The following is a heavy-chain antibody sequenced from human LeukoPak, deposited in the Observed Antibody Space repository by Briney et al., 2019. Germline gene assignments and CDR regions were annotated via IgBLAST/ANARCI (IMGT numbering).Heavy chain of an antibody. Sequence: PGGSLRLSCAASGFTFSDYYMSWIRQAPGKGLEWVSYISSSGSTIYYADSVKGRFTISRDNAKNSLYLQMNSLRAEDTAVYYCARTYYYDSSGYLIDYRGQGTLVTVSS. CDR1: GFTFSDYY. V-gene: IGHV3-11*01. CDR3: ARTYYYDSSGYLIDY. CDR2: ISSSGSTI. D-gene: IGHD3-22*01. J-gene: IGHJ4*02.